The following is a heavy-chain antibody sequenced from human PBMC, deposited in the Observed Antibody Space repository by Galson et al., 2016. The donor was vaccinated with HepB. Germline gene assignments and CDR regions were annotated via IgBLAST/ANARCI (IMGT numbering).Heavy chain of an antibody. J-gene: IGHJ4*02. CDR3: AKVSDEYYFDY. V-gene: IGHV3-21*01. CDR2: ISSRSSYI. CDR1: GFTFSSQS. Sequence: SLRLSCAASGFTFSSQSMNWVRQAPGKGLEWVSSISSRSSYIYYADSVKGRFIISRDNTKNSLYLQVNSLRAEDTAVYYCAKVSDEYYFDYWGQGTLVTVSS.